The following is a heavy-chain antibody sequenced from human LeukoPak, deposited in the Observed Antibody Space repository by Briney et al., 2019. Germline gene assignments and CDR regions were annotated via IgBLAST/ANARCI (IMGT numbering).Heavy chain of an antibody. D-gene: IGHD6-19*01. V-gene: IGHV4-4*07. CDR3: ASLGSGWTDFDY. CDR1: GGSISSYY. J-gene: IGHJ4*02. CDR2: VYASGTT. Sequence: SETLSLTCTVSGGSISSYYWSWIRQPAGKGLEWIGRVYASGTTHYNPSLKSRLTMSVDTSNNQVSLKMTSVTAANTAVYYCASLGSGWTDFDYWGQGTLVTVSS.